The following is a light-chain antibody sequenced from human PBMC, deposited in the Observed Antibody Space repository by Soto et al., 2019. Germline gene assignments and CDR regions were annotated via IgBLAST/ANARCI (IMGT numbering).Light chain of an antibody. CDR1: HSLTNNY. V-gene: IGKV3-20*01. Sequence: VLTQSPSTLSLSPGERATLSCRASHSLTNNYLAWYQQKPGQAPRLLIFGSSDSATGIPDRFSGSGSGTDFTLTISRLEPEDFAVYYCQQYGSSPPYTFGQGTKLEIK. CDR2: GSS. J-gene: IGKJ2*01. CDR3: QQYGSSPPYT.